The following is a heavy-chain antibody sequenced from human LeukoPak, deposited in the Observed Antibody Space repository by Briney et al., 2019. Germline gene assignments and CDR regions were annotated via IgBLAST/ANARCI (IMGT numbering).Heavy chain of an antibody. CDR2: INSDGHI. CDR1: GFTFGTYT. CDR3: ARDLVVREPGDC. J-gene: IGHJ4*02. D-gene: IGHD3-10*01. Sequence: GGSLRLSCAASGFTFGTYTMNWVRQAPGKGLEWVSSINSDGHIYYTDSVKGRFTISRDNAKNSLYLQMNSLRAEDTAVYYCARDLVVREPGDCWGQGTLVTVSS. V-gene: IGHV3-21*01.